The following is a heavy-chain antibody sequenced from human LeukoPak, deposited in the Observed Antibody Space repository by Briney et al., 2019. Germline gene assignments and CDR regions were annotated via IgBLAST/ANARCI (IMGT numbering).Heavy chain of an antibody. J-gene: IGHJ4*02. CDR2: IYTSGST. D-gene: IGHD5-18*01. CDR3: ASHTAMANFDY. Sequence: SQTLSLTCTVSGGSISSGSYYWSWIRQPAGKGLEWIGRIYTSGSTNYNPSLKSRVTISVDTSKNQLSLKLSSVTAADTAVYYCASHTAMANFDYWGQGTLVTVSS. CDR1: GGSISSGSYY. V-gene: IGHV4-61*02.